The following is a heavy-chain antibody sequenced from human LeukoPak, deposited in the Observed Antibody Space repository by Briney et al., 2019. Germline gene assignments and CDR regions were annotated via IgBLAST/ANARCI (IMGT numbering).Heavy chain of an antibody. CDR3: THSGRPGQVQSISPYFDY. V-gene: IGHV2-5*02. CDR1: GFALSTSGAG. D-gene: IGHD2-2*01. Sequence: SGPTLVNPTQTLTLTCTCSGFALSTSGAGVGWIRQPPVKALGWLPLNYWDDDKRYSPSLKSRLTITKDTSKNQVVPTMTNMDPVDPATYYCTHSGRPGQVQSISPYFDYWGQGTLVTVSS. J-gene: IGHJ4*02. CDR2: NYWDDDK.